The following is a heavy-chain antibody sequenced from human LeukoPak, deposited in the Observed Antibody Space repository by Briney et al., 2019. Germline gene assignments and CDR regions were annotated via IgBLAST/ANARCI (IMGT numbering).Heavy chain of an antibody. J-gene: IGHJ4*02. D-gene: IGHD5-12*01. CDR2: IKQDGSEK. CDR1: GFTFSSYW. CDR3: ARDPRGYSGYDQRALDY. Sequence: AGGSLRLSCAASGFTFSSYWMSWVRQAPGKGLEWVANIKQDGSEKYYVDSVKGRFTISRDNAKNTLYLQMNSLRAEDTAVYYCARDPRGYSGYDQRALDYWGQGTLVTVSS. V-gene: IGHV3-7*01.